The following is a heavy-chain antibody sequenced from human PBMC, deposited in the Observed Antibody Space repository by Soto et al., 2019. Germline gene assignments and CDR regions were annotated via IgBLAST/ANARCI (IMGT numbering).Heavy chain of an antibody. Sequence: RASVKVSCKASGYTFTGYYMHWVRQAPGQGLEWMGWINPNSGGTNYAQKFQGWVTMTRDTSISTAYMELSRLRSDDTAVYYCARDSFWGGYYTDYYYGMDVWGQGTTVTVSS. V-gene: IGHV1-2*04. D-gene: IGHD3-3*01. CDR3: ARDSFWGGYYTDYYYGMDV. CDR1: GYTFTGYY. J-gene: IGHJ6*02. CDR2: INPNSGGT.